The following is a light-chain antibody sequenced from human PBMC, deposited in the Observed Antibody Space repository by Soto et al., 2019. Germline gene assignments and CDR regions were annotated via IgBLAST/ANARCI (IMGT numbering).Light chain of an antibody. CDR1: QRVTSNY. CDR2: GAS. V-gene: IGKV3-20*01. Sequence: EIVMTQSPGTLSVSPGEIATLSFRASQRVTSNYLAWYQQKPGQAPRLLIFGASTRATGIPDRFSGSGSGTDFTLTISRLEPEDFAMFYCQQYGYLVTFGGGTKVDIK. J-gene: IGKJ4*01. CDR3: QQYGYLVT.